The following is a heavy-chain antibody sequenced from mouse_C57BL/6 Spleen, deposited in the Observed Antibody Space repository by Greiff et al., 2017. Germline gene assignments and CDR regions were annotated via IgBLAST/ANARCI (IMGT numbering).Heavy chain of an antibody. CDR2: IYPGSGNT. Sequence: VQLQQSGPELVKPGASVKISCKASGYSFTSYYIHWVKQRPGQGLEWIGWIYPGSGNTKYNEKFKGKATLTADTSSSTAYMQLSSLTSEDSAVYYWARSPGRTAYYSNYGYAMDYWGQGTSVTVSS. D-gene: IGHD2-5*01. CDR1: GYSFTSYY. V-gene: IGHV1-66*01. J-gene: IGHJ4*01. CDR3: ARSPGRTAYYSNYGYAMDY.